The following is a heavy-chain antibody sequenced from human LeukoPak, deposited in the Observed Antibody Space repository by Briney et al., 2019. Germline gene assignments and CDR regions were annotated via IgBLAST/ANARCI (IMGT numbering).Heavy chain of an antibody. CDR3: ARGGRVPMQLAKSYFDY. D-gene: IGHD6-6*01. CDR1: GYSISSGYY. J-gene: IGHJ4*02. V-gene: IGHV4-38-2*02. Sequence: NPSETLSLACTVSGYSISSGYYWGWIRPPPGKGLEWIGSIYHSGSTYYNPSLKSRVTISVDTSKNQFSLKLSSVTAADTAVYYCARGGRVPMQLAKSYFDYWGQGTLVTVSS. CDR2: IYHSGST.